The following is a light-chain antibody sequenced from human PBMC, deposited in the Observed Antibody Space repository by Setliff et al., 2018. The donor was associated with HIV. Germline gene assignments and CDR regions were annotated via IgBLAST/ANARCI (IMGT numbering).Light chain of an antibody. V-gene: IGLV1-44*01. CDR3: AAWDDSLNGSYV. Sequence: QSALTQPPPASGTPEQGVTISCSGSSSNIGSNTVNWYQQLPGTAPKLLIYRNNQRPSGVPDRFSGSKSGTSASLAISGLQSEDEADYYCAAWDDSLNGSYVFGTGTKVTVL. CDR2: RNN. CDR1: SSNIGSNT. J-gene: IGLJ1*01.